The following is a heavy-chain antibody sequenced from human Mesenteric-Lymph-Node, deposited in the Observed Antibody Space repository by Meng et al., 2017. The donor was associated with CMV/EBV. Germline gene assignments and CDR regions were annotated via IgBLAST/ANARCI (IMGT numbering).Heavy chain of an antibody. J-gene: IGHJ4*02. CDR3: AKVAMIRGVVFDL. V-gene: IGHV3-30*02. CDR1: GFTFSNYA. D-gene: IGHD3-10*01. CDR2: IRYDGSDK. Sequence: GGSLRLSCAASGFTFSNYAMHWVRQAPGKGLEWVAFIRYDGSDKYYPDSVKGRFSISRDNSKNTLYLQVNSLRDDDTAVYYCAKVAMIRGVVFDLWGQGTLVTVSS.